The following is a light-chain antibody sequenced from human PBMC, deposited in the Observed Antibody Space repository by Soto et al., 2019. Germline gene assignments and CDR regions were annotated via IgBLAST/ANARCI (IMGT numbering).Light chain of an antibody. Sequence: EIVMTQSPATLSVSPGERATLSCRASQSFRGLLAWYQQKPGQAPRLLIYDAYNRATGIPPRFSGSGSGTDFTLTISSLEPEDFAVYYCQQSSNWPPITFGQGKRREIK. J-gene: IGKJ5*01. CDR2: DAY. CDR3: QQSSNWPPIT. CDR1: QSFRGL. V-gene: IGKV3-11*01.